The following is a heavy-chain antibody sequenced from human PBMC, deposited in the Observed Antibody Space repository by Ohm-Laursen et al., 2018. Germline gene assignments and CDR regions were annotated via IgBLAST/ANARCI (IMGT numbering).Heavy chain of an antibody. V-gene: IGHV1-69*06. J-gene: IGHJ6*02. Sequence: SVKVSCKASGGTFSSYAISWVRQAPGQGLEWMGGIIPIFGTANYAQKFQGRVTITADKSTSTAYMELSSLRSEDTAVYYCAIDYRYCSSTSCYTPDGMDVWGQGTTVTVSS. D-gene: IGHD2-2*02. CDR1: GGTFSSYA. CDR3: AIDYRYCSSTSCYTPDGMDV. CDR2: IIPIFGTA.